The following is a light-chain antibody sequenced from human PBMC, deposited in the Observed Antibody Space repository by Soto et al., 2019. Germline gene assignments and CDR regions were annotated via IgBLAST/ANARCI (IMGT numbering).Light chain of an antibody. CDR2: GTS. CDR3: KQSYTTPRT. CDR1: QNINTF. Sequence: DIQMTQSPSSLSASVGDRVTITCRASQNINTFLNWYQQKPGKALKLLIYGTSSLQSGVQSRFSGSGSGTDFTLTIRSLQPEDFATYYCKQSYTTPRTFGQGTKVDIK. J-gene: IGKJ1*01. V-gene: IGKV1-39*01.